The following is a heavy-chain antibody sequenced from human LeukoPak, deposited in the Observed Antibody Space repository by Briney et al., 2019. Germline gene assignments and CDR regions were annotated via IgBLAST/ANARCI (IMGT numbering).Heavy chain of an antibody. CDR1: GFTFNNAW. CDR3: STDYGSGSYFSDY. D-gene: IGHD3-10*01. Sequence: KPGGSLRLSCAGSGFTFNNAWMNWVRQAPGKGLKWVGRIKSQADGATTDYAAPVKGRFTISRDDSKNTLFLQMNSLKADDTAIYYCSTDYGSGSYFSDYWGQGTLVTVSS. J-gene: IGHJ4*02. CDR2: IKSQADGATT. V-gene: IGHV3-15*01.